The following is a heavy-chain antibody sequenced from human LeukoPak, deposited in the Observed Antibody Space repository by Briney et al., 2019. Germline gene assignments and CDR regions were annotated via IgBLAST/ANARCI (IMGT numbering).Heavy chain of an antibody. Sequence: SETLSLTCAVSGFSISSGYYWGWIRQPPGKGLEWIGTMYHSGTTYYNPSLKSRVTISVDRSNNQLSLKLSSVTAADTAVYYCARLGVDSSGLRNAFDVWGQGTMVTVSS. CDR3: ARLGVDSSGLRNAFDV. CDR1: GFSISSGYY. V-gene: IGHV4-38-2*01. J-gene: IGHJ3*01. CDR2: MYHSGTT. D-gene: IGHD4-17*01.